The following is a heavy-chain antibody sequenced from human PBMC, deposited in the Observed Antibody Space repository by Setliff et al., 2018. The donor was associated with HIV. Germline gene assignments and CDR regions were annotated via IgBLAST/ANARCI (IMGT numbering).Heavy chain of an antibody. D-gene: IGHD3-10*01. Sequence: SETLSLTCTVSGGSISSYYWSWIRQPPGKGLEWIGYIYYSGSTNYNPSLKSRVTISVDTSKNQFSLKLSSVIAADTAMYYCARRIDNSGTFPDKNWFDPWGQGSPVTVSS. CDR2: IYYSGST. V-gene: IGHV4-59*08. CDR1: GGSISSYY. J-gene: IGHJ5*02. CDR3: ARRIDNSGTFPDKNWFDP.